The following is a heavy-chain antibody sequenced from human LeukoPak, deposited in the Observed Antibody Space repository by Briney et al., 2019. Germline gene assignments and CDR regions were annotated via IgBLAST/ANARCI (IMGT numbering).Heavy chain of an antibody. V-gene: IGHV3-30*02. D-gene: IGHD2-2*02. CDR3: ANVGPYCSSTSCYIEDY. J-gene: IGHJ4*02. CDR2: IRYDGSNK. CDR1: GFTCSSYG. Sequence: PGGSLRLSCAASGFTCSSYGMHWVRQAPGKGLEWVAFIRYDGSNKYYADSVKGRFTISRDNSKNTLYLQMNSLRAEDTAVYYCANVGPYCSSTSCYIEDYWGQGTLVTVSS.